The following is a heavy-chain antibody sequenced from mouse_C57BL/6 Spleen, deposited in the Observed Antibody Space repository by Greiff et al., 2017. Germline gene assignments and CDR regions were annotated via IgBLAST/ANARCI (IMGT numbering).Heavy chain of an antibody. D-gene: IGHD2-4*01. V-gene: IGHV5-17*01. CDR1: GFTFSDYG. CDR2: ISSGSSTI. CDR3: ARDGLRLCYYAMDY. Sequence: EVQGVESGGGLVKPGGSLKLSCAASGFTFSDYGMHWVRQAPEKGLGWVAYISSGSSTIYSAEKVKGRFTISGDNAKNTLLLPMTSRRSENTVMYYCARDGLRLCYYAMDYWGQGTSVTVSS. J-gene: IGHJ4*01.